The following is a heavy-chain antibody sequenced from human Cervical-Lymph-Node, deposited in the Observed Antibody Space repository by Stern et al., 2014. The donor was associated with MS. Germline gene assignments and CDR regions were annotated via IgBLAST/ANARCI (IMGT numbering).Heavy chain of an antibody. CDR3: SRDADGYSLVFGY. V-gene: IGHV4-30-4*01. CDR1: GGSISSAEYY. Sequence: QLQESGPGLVKPSQTLSLTCAVTGGSISSAEYYWSWIRQSPGKGLEWIGYIHYSGTTYYNPSLKSRVTISVDTSKNQFSLNLRSVTAADTAVYYCSRDADGYSLVFGYWGRGTLVTGSS. CDR2: IHYSGTT. J-gene: IGHJ4*02. D-gene: IGHD5-24*01.